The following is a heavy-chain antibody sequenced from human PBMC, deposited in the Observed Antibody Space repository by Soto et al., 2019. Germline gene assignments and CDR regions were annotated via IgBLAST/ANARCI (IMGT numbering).Heavy chain of an antibody. CDR3: VRDRGYGTLES. CDR2: IYHSGRA. Sequence: QLQLQESGSGLVKPSQTLSLTCAVSGGSITSDSWSWIRQPPGKGLEWIGYIYHSGRAFYNSSLKSRVTMSVDMPKNPISLNLRSVTAADTAVYYCVRDRGYGTLESWGQGTLVTVSS. CDR1: GGSITSDS. V-gene: IGHV4-30-2*01. D-gene: IGHD5-12*01. J-gene: IGHJ5*02.